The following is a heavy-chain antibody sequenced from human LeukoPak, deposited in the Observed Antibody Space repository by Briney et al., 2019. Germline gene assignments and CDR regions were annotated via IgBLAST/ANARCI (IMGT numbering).Heavy chain of an antibody. CDR3: ARLTGRDYYYYYMDV. V-gene: IGHV3-21*06. CDR2: ISSGSSYI. D-gene: IGHD7-27*01. Sequence: PGGSLTLSCSGSGFTFMTYSMTWVRLAPGKGLEWVASISSGSSYIKYSDSVRGRFVVSRDNVKNSMYLQMSSLRAEDTAVYYCARLTGRDYYYYYMDVWGKGTTVTVSS. J-gene: IGHJ6*03. CDR1: GFTFMTYS.